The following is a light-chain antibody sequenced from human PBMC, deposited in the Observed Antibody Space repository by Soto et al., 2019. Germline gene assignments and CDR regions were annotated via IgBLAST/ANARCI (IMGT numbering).Light chain of an antibody. J-gene: IGLJ1*01. Sequence: QSALTQPASVSGSPGQSITISCTGTSSDVGSYNYVSWHQQHPGQAPKLMIYEVTNRASGVPDRFSASKSGNTASLTNSGLQAGDEADYYCSSYRSSSTYVFGTGTKLTVL. CDR1: SSDVGSYNY. CDR2: EVT. CDR3: SSYRSSSTYV. V-gene: IGLV2-14*01.